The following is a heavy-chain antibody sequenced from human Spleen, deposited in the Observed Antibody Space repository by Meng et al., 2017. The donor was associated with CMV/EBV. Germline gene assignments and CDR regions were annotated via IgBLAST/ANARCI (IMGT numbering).Heavy chain of an antibody. D-gene: IGHD3-22*01. V-gene: IGHV4-4*07. Sequence: GRLQGSGPGLVKPPETLSLTCTVSGGSISSYDWSWIRQPAGKGLEWIGRIYTSGSTDYNPSLKSRVTMSVDTSKNQFSLKLSSVTAADTAVYYCARTGLSGYYYWFDPWGQGTLVTVSS. CDR1: GGSISSYD. CDR3: ARTGLSGYYYWFDP. J-gene: IGHJ5*02. CDR2: IYTSGST.